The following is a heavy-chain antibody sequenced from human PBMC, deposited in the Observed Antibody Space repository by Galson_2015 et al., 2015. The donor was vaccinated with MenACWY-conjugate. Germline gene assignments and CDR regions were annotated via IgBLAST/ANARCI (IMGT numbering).Heavy chain of an antibody. CDR1: GFTFSSYA. D-gene: IGHD5-18*01. J-gene: IGHJ6*02. CDR3: AKDSRYSGTYYRGMDV. CDR2: ISGSGVSR. Sequence: LRLSCAASGFTFSSYAMNWVRQAPGKGLEWVSGISGSGVSRYFADSVTGRFTISRDNSKKTVYLQMDRLRAEDTAVYYCAKDSRYSGTYYRGMDVWGQGTMVTVSS. V-gene: IGHV3-23*01.